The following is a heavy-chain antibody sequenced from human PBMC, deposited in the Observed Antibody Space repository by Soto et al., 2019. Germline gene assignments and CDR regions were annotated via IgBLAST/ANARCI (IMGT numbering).Heavy chain of an antibody. CDR1: GGSFSGYY. V-gene: IGHV4-34*01. D-gene: IGHD3-10*01. CDR2: FNHSGST. J-gene: IGHJ6*02. CDR3: ARAGVTMVRGVIGYYYYYYGMDV. Sequence: SETLSLTCAVYGGSFSGYYWSWIRQPPGKGLEWIGEFNHSGSTNYNPSLKSRVTISVDTSKNQFSLKLSSVTAADTVVYYCARAGVTMVRGVIGYYYYYYGMDVWGQGTTVTVSS.